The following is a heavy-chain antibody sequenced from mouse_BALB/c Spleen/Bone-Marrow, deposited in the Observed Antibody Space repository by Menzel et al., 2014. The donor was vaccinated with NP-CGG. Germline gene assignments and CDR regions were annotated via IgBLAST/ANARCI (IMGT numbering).Heavy chain of an antibody. CDR1: GYAFTSYN. D-gene: IGHD2-14*01. CDR2: TDPYNGGT. CDR3: ARIGGYYRFYAMDY. V-gene: IGHV1S135*01. Sequence: EVQLQQSGPELVKPGASVKVSCKASGYAFTSYNMYWVKQSHGKSLEWIGYTDPYNGGTSYNQKLKGKATLTVDKSSSTAYMHLNSLTSEDSAVYYCARIGGYYRFYAMDYWGQGTSVTVSS. J-gene: IGHJ4*01.